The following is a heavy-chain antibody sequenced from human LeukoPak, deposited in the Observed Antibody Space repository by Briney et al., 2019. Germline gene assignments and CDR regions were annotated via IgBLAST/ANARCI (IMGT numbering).Heavy chain of an antibody. Sequence: PGGSLRLSCAASGFTFSSYSMNWVRRAPGKGLEWVSSISSSSSYIYYADSVKGRFTISRDNAKNSLYLQIKSLRAEDTAVYYGARNRGNSYGYGYWRRGTLVPVSS. D-gene: IGHD5-18*01. J-gene: IGHJ4*02. CDR1: GFTFSSYS. CDR3: ARNRGNSYGYGY. CDR2: ISSSSSYI. V-gene: IGHV3-21*01.